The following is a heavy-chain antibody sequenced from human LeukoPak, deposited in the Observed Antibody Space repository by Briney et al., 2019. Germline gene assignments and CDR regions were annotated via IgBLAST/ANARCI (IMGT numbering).Heavy chain of an antibody. CDR2: ISYDGSNK. Sequence: HTGGSLRLSCAASGFTFSSYAMHWVRQAPGKGLEWVAVISYDGSNKYYAGSVKGRFTISRDNSKNTLYLQMNSLRAEDTAVYYCAIPIDRIVGATNYWGQGTLVTVSS. D-gene: IGHD1-26*01. CDR3: AIPIDRIVGATNY. CDR1: GFTFSSYA. J-gene: IGHJ4*02. V-gene: IGHV3-30*07.